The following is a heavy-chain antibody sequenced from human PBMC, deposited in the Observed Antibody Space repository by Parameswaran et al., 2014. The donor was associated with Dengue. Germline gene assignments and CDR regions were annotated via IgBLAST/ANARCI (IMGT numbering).Heavy chain of an antibody. V-gene: IGHV4-30-4*01. CDR3: ARGEGDHLFDY. Sequence: PGKGLEWIGFIYYSGSTSSNPSLKSRVTISLDTSKNQFSLKLSSVSAADTAVYYCARGEGDHLFDYWGQGTLVTVSS. CDR2: IYYSGST. J-gene: IGHJ4*02. D-gene: IGHD2-21*02.